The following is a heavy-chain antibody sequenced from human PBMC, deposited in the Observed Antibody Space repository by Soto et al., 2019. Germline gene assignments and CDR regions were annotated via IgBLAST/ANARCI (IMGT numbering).Heavy chain of an antibody. J-gene: IGHJ4*02. CDR1: GGTFSSYA. CDR3: ASGYYYDSSGYYYVHPFDY. D-gene: IGHD3-22*01. V-gene: IGHV1-69*13. Sequence: SVKVSCKASGGTFSSYAISWVRQAPGQGLEWMGGIIPIFGTANYAQKFQGRVTITADESTSTAYMELSSLRSEDTAVYYCASGYYYDSSGYYYVHPFDYWGQGTLVTVSS. CDR2: IIPIFGTA.